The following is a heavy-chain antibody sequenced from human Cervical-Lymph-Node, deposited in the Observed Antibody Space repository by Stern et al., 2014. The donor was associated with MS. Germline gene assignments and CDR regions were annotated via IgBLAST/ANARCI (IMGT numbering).Heavy chain of an antibody. D-gene: IGHD2-8*01. CDR1: GFAFASYD. J-gene: IGHJ4*02. V-gene: IGHV3-30*03. CDR3: ALPGHFYTNAPDY. Sequence: QVQLVESGGGVVQPGGSLRLSCATSGFAFASYDLHWVRQAPGKGLEWVAFISNDGSNKYYADSLKDRFIVSRDYSKKTLNLQINSLRREDTAVYYCALPGHFYTNAPDYLGQGTLVTVSS. CDR2: ISNDGSNK.